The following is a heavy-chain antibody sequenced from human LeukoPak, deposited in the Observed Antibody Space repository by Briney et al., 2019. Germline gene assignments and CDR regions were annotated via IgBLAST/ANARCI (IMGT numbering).Heavy chain of an antibody. V-gene: IGHV4-39*01. D-gene: IGHD1-26*01. Sequence: SEPLSLTCTVSGGSISSSSYYWGWIRQPPGKGLEWIGSIYYSGSTYYNPSLKSRVTISVDTSKNQFSLKLSSVTAADTAVYYCARTGSSGSYPIYWGQGTLVTVSS. CDR1: GGSISSSSYY. CDR2: IYYSGST. J-gene: IGHJ4*02. CDR3: ARTGSSGSYPIY.